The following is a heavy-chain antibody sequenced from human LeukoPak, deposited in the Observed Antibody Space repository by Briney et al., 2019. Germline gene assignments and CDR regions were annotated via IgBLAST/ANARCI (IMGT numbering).Heavy chain of an antibody. CDR3: ATYVPTPRRGLDY. Sequence: GGSLRLSCAASGFTFSNYYMTWVRQAPGKGLEWVARIKLDGSEESSVDSVKGGFTISRDSAKNSLFLQMTSLRAEDTAVYYCATYVPTPRRGLDYWGQGTLVTVSS. D-gene: IGHD3-10*01. CDR1: GFTFSNYY. CDR2: IKLDGSEE. V-gene: IGHV3-7*01. J-gene: IGHJ4*02.